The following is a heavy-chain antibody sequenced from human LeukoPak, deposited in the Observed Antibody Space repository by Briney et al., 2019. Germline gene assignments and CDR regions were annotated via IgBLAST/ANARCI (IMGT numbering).Heavy chain of an antibody. CDR1: GFTFSSYG. J-gene: IGHJ4*02. D-gene: IGHD2-8*01. CDR2: ISYDGTNI. CDR3: ARGLTNFDASSPPVY. V-gene: IGHV3-30*03. Sequence: GGSLRLSCAASGFTFSSYGMHWVRQAPGKGLEWVAVISYDGTNIYYGDSVKGRFTISRDNSKNTVYLQMNNLRAEDTAVYHCARGLTNFDASSPPVYWGQGTLVTVSS.